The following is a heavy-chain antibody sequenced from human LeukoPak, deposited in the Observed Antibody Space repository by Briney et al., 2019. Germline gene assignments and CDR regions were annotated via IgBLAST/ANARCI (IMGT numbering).Heavy chain of an antibody. D-gene: IGHD5-18*01. CDR1: GFTFRGYG. J-gene: IGHJ5*02. V-gene: IGHV3-30*03. Sequence: GGSLRLSCEATGFTFRGYGMHWVRQSPGKGLEWVAVISYDGNAKAFADSVKGRFIISRDNPKNTLFLQMNSLRPEDTGLYYCARDRHSYGFTLAAWGQGTPVIVSS. CDR3: ARDRHSYGFTLAA. CDR2: ISYDGNAK.